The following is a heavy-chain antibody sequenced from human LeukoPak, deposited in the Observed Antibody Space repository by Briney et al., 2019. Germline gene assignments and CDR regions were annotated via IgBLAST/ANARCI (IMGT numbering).Heavy chain of an antibody. J-gene: IGHJ6*02. CDR3: ARSLWEPDV. CDR1: GGSISSYY. Sequence: SETLSLTCTVSGGSISSYYWSWIRQPPGNGLEWIGYIYYSGSTNYNPSLKSRVTISVDTSKNQFSLKLSSVTAADTAVYYCARSLWEPDVWGQGATVTVSS. D-gene: IGHD1-26*01. V-gene: IGHV4-59*01. CDR2: IYYSGST.